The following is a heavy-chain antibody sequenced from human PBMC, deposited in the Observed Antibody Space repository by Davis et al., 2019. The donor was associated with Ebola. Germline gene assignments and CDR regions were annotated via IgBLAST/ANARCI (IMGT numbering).Heavy chain of an antibody. D-gene: IGHD1-1*01. Sequence: ASVKVSCKVSGNSLSELSMYWVRQAPGKGPEWMGGFDPEDGEAIYAQKFQGRLTMTDDSSTDTAYMELRSLTADDTAVYYCATDLFSDSYNYEFGYWGQGTLVIVSS. CDR1: GNSLSELS. V-gene: IGHV1-24*01. CDR2: FDPEDGEA. CDR3: ATDLFSDSYNYEFGY. J-gene: IGHJ4*02.